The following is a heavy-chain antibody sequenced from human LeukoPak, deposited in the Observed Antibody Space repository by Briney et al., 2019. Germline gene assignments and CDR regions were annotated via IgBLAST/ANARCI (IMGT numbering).Heavy chain of an antibody. V-gene: IGHV4-34*01. CDR3: ARLRITIFGVVMGFDY. CDR2: INHSGST. Sequence: GSLRLSCAASGFTLSTNYMSWVRQAPGKGLEWIGEINHSGSTNYNPSLKSRVTISVDTPKNQFSLKLSSVTAADTAVYYCARLRITIFGVVMGFDYWGQGTLVTVSS. J-gene: IGHJ4*02. D-gene: IGHD3-3*01. CDR1: GFTLSTNY.